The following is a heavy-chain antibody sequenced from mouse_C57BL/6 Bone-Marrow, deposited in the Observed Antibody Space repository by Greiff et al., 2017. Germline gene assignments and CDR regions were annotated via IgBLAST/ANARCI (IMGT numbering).Heavy chain of an antibody. CDR1: GYSFTGYY. J-gene: IGHJ1*03. V-gene: IGHV1-42*01. D-gene: IGHD1-1*01. Sequence: EVQRVESGPELVKPGASVKISCKASGYSFTGYYMNWVKQSPEKSLEWIGESNPSTGGTTYNQKFKAKATLTVDKSSSTAYMQLKSLTSEDSAVYYCARRATVVDFDVWGTGTTVTVSS. CDR2: SNPSTGGT. CDR3: ARRATVVDFDV.